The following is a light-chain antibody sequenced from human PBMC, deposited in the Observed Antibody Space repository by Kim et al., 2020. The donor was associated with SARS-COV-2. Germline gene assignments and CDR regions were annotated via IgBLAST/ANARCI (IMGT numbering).Light chain of an antibody. CDR1: QSVSSY. J-gene: IGKJ4*01. V-gene: IGKV3-11*01. CDR2: DAS. Sequence: SLSPGERATLPCRASQSVSSYLAWYQQKPGQAPRLLIYDASNRATGIPARFSGSGSGTDFTLTISSLEPEDFAVYYCQQRSNWLTFGGGTKVEIK. CDR3: QQRSNWLT.